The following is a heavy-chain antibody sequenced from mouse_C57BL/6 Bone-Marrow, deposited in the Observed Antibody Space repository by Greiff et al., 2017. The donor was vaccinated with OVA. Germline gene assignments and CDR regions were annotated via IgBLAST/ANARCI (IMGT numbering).Heavy chain of an antibody. Sequence: QVHVKQPGAELVRPGSSVKLSCKASGYTFTSYWMDWVKQRPGQGLEWIGNIYPSDSETHYNQKFKDKATLTVDKSSSTAYMQLSSLTSEDSAVYYCAREKGDYYGSSHWYFDVWGTGTTVTVSS. V-gene: IGHV1-61*01. CDR3: AREKGDYYGSSHWYFDV. J-gene: IGHJ1*03. D-gene: IGHD1-1*01. CDR1: GYTFTSYW. CDR2: IYPSDSET.